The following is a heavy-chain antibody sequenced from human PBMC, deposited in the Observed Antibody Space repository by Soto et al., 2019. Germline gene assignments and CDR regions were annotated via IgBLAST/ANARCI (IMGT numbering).Heavy chain of an antibody. Sequence: PGGSLRLSCAASGISTSSYWMGWVRQAPGRGLEWVASIKKDGTEKYYMDSLKGRFTISRDNALNSLYLQMNSLRAEDTAVYFCVTGYHSDYWGQGTLVT. D-gene: IGHD5-18*01. J-gene: IGHJ4*02. CDR2: IKKDGTEK. CDR3: VTGYHSDY. CDR1: GISTSSYW. V-gene: IGHV3-7*03.